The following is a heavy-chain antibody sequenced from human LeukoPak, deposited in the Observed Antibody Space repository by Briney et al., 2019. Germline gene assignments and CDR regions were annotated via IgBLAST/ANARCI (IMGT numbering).Heavy chain of an antibody. D-gene: IGHD6-19*01. CDR3: AKDSSGWSEKRGYFDY. V-gene: IGHV3-11*01. CDR1: GFTFSDYY. Sequence: PGGSLRLSCAASGFTFSDYYMSWIRQAPGKGLEWVSYISSSGSTIYYADSVKGLFTISRDNSKNTLYLQMNSLRAEDTAVYYCAKDSSGWSEKRGYFDYWGQGTLVTVSS. J-gene: IGHJ4*02. CDR2: ISSSGSTI.